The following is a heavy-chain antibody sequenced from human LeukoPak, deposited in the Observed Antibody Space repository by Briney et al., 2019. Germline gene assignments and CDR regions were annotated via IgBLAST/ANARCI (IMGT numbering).Heavy chain of an antibody. CDR1: GFTFSNHG. CDR3: ARGLGAAHFDY. Sequence: GGSLRLSCAASGFTFSNHGMHWVRQAPGKGLGWVASIKQDGSEKYYVDSVKGRFTISRDNAKNSLYLQMNSLRAEDTAVYYCARGLGAAHFDYWGQGTLVTVSS. V-gene: IGHV3-7*04. J-gene: IGHJ4*02. D-gene: IGHD1-26*01. CDR2: IKQDGSEK.